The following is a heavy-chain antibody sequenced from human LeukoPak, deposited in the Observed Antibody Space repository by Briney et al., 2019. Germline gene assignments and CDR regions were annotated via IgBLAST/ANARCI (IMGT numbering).Heavy chain of an antibody. CDR2: FDPDDGEA. D-gene: IGHD3-10*01. CDR3: AGLNESYNYGSGSYSYYYYGMDV. J-gene: IGHJ6*04. Sequence: GASVKVSCKASGYTLTGYSMHWVRQAPGKGLEWMGGFDPDDGEANYAQKFQGRVTMTEDTSTDTAYMELSSLRSEDTAVYYCAGLNESYNYGSGSYSYYYYGMDVWGKGTTVTVSS. V-gene: IGHV1-24*01. CDR1: GYTLTGYS.